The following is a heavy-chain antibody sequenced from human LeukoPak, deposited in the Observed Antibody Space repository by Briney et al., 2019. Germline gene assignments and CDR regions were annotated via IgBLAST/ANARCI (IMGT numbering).Heavy chain of an antibody. J-gene: IGHJ4*02. CDR2: ITGRGDST. CDR3: VKGPRPDITVAHTAEK. D-gene: IGHD6-19*01. V-gene: IGHV3-23*01. CDR1: GFTFINYA. Sequence: GGSLRLSCAASGFTFINYAMSWVRQVPGRGLEWVSTITGRGDSTYVADSVKGRVTISRDNSKNSLFLQMNSVRAEDTAVYYCVKGPRPDITVAHTAEKWSQGTLVTVSS.